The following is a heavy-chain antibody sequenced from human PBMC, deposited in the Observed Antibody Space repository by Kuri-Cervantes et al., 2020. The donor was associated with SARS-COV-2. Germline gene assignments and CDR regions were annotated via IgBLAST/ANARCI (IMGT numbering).Heavy chain of an antibody. D-gene: IGHD3-10*01. CDR2: IIYSGST. CDR3: ARGMVRGLIQSYYYGMDV. CDR1: GASFGNYH. J-gene: IGHJ6*02. Sequence: SETLSLTCGVSGASFGNYHWSWVRQPPGKGLEWIGDIIYSGSTNYSPSLKSRVTISVDTSKNQFSLNLASVTAADTAVYYCARGMVRGLIQSYYYGMDVWGQGTTVTVSS. V-gene: IGHV4-34*01.